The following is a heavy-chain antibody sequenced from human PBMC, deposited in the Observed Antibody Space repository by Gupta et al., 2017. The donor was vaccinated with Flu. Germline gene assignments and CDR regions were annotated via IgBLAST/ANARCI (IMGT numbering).Heavy chain of an antibody. CDR2: INQSGTT. Sequence: SLSGYDWSWVRQPPGKGLEWVGEINQSGTTHYNPSLKGRVTMSVDSAKTQLYLKLTSVTAADTAVYYCARLLPSMNMVTAWGQGTLVTVSS. CDR1: SLSGYD. V-gene: IGHV4-34*01. CDR3: ARLLPSMNMVTA. D-gene: IGHD2-21*02. J-gene: IGHJ5*02.